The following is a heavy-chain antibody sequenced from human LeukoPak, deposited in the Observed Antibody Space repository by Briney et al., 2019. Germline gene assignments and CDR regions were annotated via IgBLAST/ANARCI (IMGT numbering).Heavy chain of an antibody. D-gene: IGHD3-3*01. Sequence: GASVKVSCKASGGTFSSYAISWVRQAPGQGLEWMGGIIPIFGTANYAQKFQGRVTITADESTSTAYMELSSLRSEDTAVYYCARGSPRDFWSGYYSLNSDNWFDPWGQGTLVTVSS. V-gene: IGHV1-69*13. J-gene: IGHJ5*02. CDR3: ARGSPRDFWSGYYSLNSDNWFDP. CDR2: IIPIFGTA. CDR1: GGTFSSYA.